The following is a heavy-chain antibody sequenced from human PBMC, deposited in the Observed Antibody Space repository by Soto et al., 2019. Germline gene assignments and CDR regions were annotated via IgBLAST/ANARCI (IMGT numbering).Heavy chain of an antibody. J-gene: IGHJ6*03. V-gene: IGHV6-1*01. Sequence: SPTLSLTCAISGDSVSSNSAVWNWIRQSPSRGLEWLGRTYYRSKWYNDYAVSVKSRITINPDTSRNQLSLQVNSVTPEDTAVYYCASGRNYMDVWGKGTTVTVSS. CDR2: TYYRSKWYN. CDR1: GDSVSSNSAV. CDR3: ASGRNYMDV.